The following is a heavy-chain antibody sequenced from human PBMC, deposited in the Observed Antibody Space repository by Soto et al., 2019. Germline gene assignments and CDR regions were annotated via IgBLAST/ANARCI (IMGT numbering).Heavy chain of an antibody. Sequence: QVQLVQSGAEVKKPGASVKVSCKASGYTFTSYGISWVRQAPGQGLEWTGWISAYNGNTNYAQKLQGRVTMTTDTSRGTAYMELRSLRSDDTAVYYCARADVAVAGTAVYYYYGMDVWGQGTTVTVSS. CDR3: ARADVAVAGTAVYYYYGMDV. CDR2: ISAYNGNT. J-gene: IGHJ6*02. D-gene: IGHD6-19*01. V-gene: IGHV1-18*04. CDR1: GYTFTSYG.